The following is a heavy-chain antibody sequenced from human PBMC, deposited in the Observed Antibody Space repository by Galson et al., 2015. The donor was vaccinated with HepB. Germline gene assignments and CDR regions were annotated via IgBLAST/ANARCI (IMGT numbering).Heavy chain of an antibody. CDR2: ISYDGSIK. CDR3: ARPLSYDSSGYYYDS. V-gene: IGHV3-30*04. CDR1: GFTFSSYA. J-gene: IGHJ5*01. Sequence: SLRLSCAASGFTFSSYAMHWVRQAPGKGLEWVAAISYDGSIKYYADSVKGRFTISRDKSKNTLYLQMNNLKTEDTAVYYCARPLSYDSSGYYYDSWGQGTLVTVSS. D-gene: IGHD3-22*01.